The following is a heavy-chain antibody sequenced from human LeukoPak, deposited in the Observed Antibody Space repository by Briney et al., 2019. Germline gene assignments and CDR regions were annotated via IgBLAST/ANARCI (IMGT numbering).Heavy chain of an antibody. CDR3: ARVEYGSSSSHSDY. CDR2: ISSSSSYI. CDR1: GFTFSSYS. Sequence: PGGSLRLSCAASGFTFSSYSMNRVRQAPGKGLEWVSSISSSSSYIYYADSVKGRFTISRDNAKNSLYLQMNSLRAEDTAVYYCARVEYGSSSSHSDYWGQGTLVTVSS. D-gene: IGHD6-6*01. V-gene: IGHV3-21*01. J-gene: IGHJ4*02.